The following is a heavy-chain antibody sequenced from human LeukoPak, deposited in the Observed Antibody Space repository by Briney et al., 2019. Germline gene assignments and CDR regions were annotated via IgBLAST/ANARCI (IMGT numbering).Heavy chain of an antibody. CDR1: GGSISSSSYY. CDR3: ARLPEIGAFDI. V-gene: IGHV4-39*01. D-gene: IGHD3-22*01. Sequence: SETLSLTCTVSGGSISSSSYYWGWIRQPPGKGLEWIGSIYYSGSTYYNPSLKSRVTISVDTSKNQFSLKLSSVTAADTAVYYCARLPEIGAFDIWGQGTMVTVSS. J-gene: IGHJ3*02. CDR2: IYYSGST.